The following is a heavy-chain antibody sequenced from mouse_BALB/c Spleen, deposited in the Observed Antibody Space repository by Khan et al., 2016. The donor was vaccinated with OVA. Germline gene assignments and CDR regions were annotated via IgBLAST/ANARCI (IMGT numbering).Heavy chain of an antibody. D-gene: IGHD1-1*01. CDR3: ARRGLRWDFDY. J-gene: IGHJ2*01. CDR2: INPCTGYT. V-gene: IGHV1-7*01. Sequence: QVQLQESGAELAKPGASVKMSCKASGFTFTNYCILWVQQRPGQGLEWIGYINPCTGYTEYNQNFKGKATLTADKSSSTAYMQLSSLTSEASAVYYCARRGLRWDFDYWGQGTTVTVSS. CDR1: GFTFTNYC.